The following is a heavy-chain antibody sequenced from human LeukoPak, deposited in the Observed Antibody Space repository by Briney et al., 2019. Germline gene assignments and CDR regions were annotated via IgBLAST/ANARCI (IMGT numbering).Heavy chain of an antibody. CDR1: GYSISSGYY. V-gene: IGHV4-38-2*02. Sequence: SETLSLTCTVSGYSISSGYYWGWIRQPPGKGLEWIGSIYHSGSTYYNPSLKSRVTISVDTSKNLFSLKLSSVTAADTAVYYCARDSGSWDFDYWGQGTLVTVSS. CDR3: ARDSGSWDFDY. CDR2: IYHSGST. J-gene: IGHJ4*02. D-gene: IGHD1-26*01.